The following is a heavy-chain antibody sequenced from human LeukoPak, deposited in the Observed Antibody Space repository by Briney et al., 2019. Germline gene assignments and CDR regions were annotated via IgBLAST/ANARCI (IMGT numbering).Heavy chain of an antibody. CDR1: GFTFSSYA. V-gene: IGHV3-23*01. D-gene: IGHD6-19*01. CDR3: ARDGSSGGGYYGMDV. J-gene: IGHJ6*02. CDR2: ISGSGGST. Sequence: PGGSLRLSCAASGFTFSSYAMSWVRQAPGKGLELVSAISGSGGSTYYADSVKGRFTISRENAKNSLYLQMNSLRAGDTAVYYCARDGSSGGGYYGMDVWGQGTTVTVSS.